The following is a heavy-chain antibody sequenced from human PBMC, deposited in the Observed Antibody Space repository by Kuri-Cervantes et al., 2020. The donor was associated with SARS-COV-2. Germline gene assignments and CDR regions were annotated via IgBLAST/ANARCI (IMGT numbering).Heavy chain of an antibody. V-gene: IGHV3-74*01. CDR3: ARGGGTYWNYYYMDV. CDR1: GFTFSSYW. CDR2: INSDGSST. J-gene: IGHJ6*03. D-gene: IGHD1-26*01. Sequence: GESLKISCAASGFTFSSYWMHWVRQAPGKGLVWVSRINSDGSSTSYADSVKGRFTISRDNAKNTLYLQMNSLRAEDTAVYHCARGGGTYWNYYYMDVWGKGTMVTVSS.